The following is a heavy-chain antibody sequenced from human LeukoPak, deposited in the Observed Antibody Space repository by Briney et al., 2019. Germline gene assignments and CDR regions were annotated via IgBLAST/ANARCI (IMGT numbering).Heavy chain of an antibody. V-gene: IGHV3-9*01. CDR2: INWNSGNI. CDR3: ARELLRGFDI. D-gene: IGHD2-15*01. Sequence: SLRLSCAASGFTFVDYAMHWVRQAPGKGLEWVSSINWNSGNIGYADSVRGRFTISRDNAKDTLYLQMNSLRAEDTAVYYCARELLRGFDIWGQGTMVTVSS. J-gene: IGHJ3*02. CDR1: GFTFVDYA.